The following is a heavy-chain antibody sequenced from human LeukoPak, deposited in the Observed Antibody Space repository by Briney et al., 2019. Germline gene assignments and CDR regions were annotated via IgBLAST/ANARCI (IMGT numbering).Heavy chain of an antibody. CDR3: ARRGGYSSSSVDAFDI. D-gene: IGHD6-6*01. J-gene: IGHJ3*02. V-gene: IGHV7-4-1*02. CDR1: GYTFTSCA. Sequence: ASVEVFCKASGYTFTSCAMNWVRQAPGQGLEWMGWINTNTWNPTYAQGFTRRFVFSLDTSVSTAYLQISSLKSEDTAVYYCARRGGYSSSSVDAFDIWGQGTMVTVSS. CDR2: INTNTWNP.